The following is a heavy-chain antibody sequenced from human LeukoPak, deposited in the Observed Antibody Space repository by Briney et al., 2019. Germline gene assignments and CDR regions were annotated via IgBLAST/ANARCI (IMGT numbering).Heavy chain of an antibody. CDR3: ARGLETDDALDI. CDR2: ISSSGSTI. CDR1: GFTFSSYE. V-gene: IGHV3-48*03. D-gene: IGHD1-1*01. Sequence: PGGSLRLSCAASGFTFSSYEMNWVRQAPGKGLEWVSYISSSGSTIYYADSVKGRFTISRDNDKNSLYLQMNSLRAEDTAVYYCARGLETDDALDIWGQGTMVTVSS. J-gene: IGHJ3*02.